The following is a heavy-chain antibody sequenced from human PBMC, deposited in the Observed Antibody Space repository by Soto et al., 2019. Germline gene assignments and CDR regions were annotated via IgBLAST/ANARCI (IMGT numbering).Heavy chain of an antibody. CDR1: GGSISSRSHY. CDR3: ARHXALYYDFWNGYYSGFDL. V-gene: IGHV4-39*01. Sequence: NPSETQSLTCTVSGGSISSRSHYWGWIRQPPGKGLEWIGGMSDSGTTYYAPSLRSRLTISVESSKNQFSLRLTSVTAADAAIYYCARHXALYYDFWNGYYSGFDLWGQGTLVTVSS. CDR2: MSDSGTT. D-gene: IGHD3-3*01. J-gene: IGHJ4*02.